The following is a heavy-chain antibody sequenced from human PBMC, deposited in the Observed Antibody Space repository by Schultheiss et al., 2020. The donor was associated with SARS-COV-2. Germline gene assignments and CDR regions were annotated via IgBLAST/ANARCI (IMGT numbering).Heavy chain of an antibody. V-gene: IGHV1-2*02. CDR2: TNPKRGAT. D-gene: IGHD2-2*02. CDR1: GYTFTSYA. Sequence: ASVKVSCKASGYTFTSYAMNWVRQAPGQGLEWMGWTNPKRGATYYAQKFQGRVTMTRDTSISTAYMELRSLRSDDTAVYYCARGGCSSTSCYTREWGQGTLVTVSS. J-gene: IGHJ4*02. CDR3: ARGGCSSTSCYTRE.